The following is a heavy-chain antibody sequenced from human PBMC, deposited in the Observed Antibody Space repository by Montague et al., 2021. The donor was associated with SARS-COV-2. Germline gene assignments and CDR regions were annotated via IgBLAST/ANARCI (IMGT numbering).Heavy chain of an antibody. CDR2: IYYTGST. CDR1: GGSVSSSSYY. J-gene: IGHJ3*02. Sequence: SETLSLTCTVSGGSVSSSSYYWCWLRQPPGKGLEWIGIIYYTGSTYYNPSLKSRVTISVDTSKNQFSLKLSSVTAADTAVYYCARHITGSGNAFDIWGQGTMVTVSS. D-gene: IGHD3-10*01. CDR3: ARHITGSGNAFDI. V-gene: IGHV4-39*01.